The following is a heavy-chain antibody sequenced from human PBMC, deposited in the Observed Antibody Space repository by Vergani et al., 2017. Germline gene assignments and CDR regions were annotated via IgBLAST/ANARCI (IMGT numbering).Heavy chain of an antibody. J-gene: IGHJ6*03. Sequence: EVQLVESGGGLVQPGGSLRLSCAASGFTFSDHYMDWVRQAPGKGLEWVGRTRNKANSDTTEYASSVKGRFTISRDDSKNSLYLQMNSLKTEDTAVYYCARGNWNYVPFSGYYYYMDVWGKGTTVTVSS. D-gene: IGHD1-7*01. CDR2: TRNKANSDTT. CDR3: ARGNWNYVPFSGYYYYMDV. V-gene: IGHV3-72*01. CDR1: GFTFSDHY.